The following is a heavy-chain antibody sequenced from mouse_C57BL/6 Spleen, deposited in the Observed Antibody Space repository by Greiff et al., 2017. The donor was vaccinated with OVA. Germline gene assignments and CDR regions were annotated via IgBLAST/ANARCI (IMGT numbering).Heavy chain of an antibody. J-gene: IGHJ2*01. CDR1: GYTFTSYW. Sequence: QVQLQQPGAELVKPGASVKLSCKASGYTFTSYWMQWVKQRPGQGLEWIGEIDPSDSYTNYNQKFKGKATLTVDTSSSTAYMQLSSLTSADSAVYYCARLNDYLGYWGQGTTLTVSS. D-gene: IGHD2-3*01. V-gene: IGHV1-50*01. CDR2: IDPSDSYT. CDR3: ARLNDYLGY.